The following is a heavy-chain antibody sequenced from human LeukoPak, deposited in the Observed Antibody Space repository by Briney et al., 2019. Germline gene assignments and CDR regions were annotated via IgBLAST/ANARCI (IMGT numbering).Heavy chain of an antibody. V-gene: IGHV3-21*01. Sequence: GGSLRLSCAASGFTFSSYSMNWVRQAPGKGLEWVSSISSSSSYIYYADSVKGRFTISRDNAKNSLYLQMNSLRAEDTAVYYCARDRGVYCTNGVCYRPYYYYYGMDVWGQGTTVTVSS. CDR1: GFTFSSYS. J-gene: IGHJ6*02. CDR3: ARDRGVYCTNGVCYRPYYYYYGMDV. CDR2: ISSSSSYI. D-gene: IGHD2-8*01.